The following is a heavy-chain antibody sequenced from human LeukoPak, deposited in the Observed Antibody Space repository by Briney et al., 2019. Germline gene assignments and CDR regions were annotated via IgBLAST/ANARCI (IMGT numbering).Heavy chain of an antibody. V-gene: IGHV3-48*04. CDR1: GFTFSSYS. J-gene: IGHJ4*02. Sequence: GGSLRLSCAASGFTFSSYSMNWVRQAPGKGLEWVSYISSSSSTIYYADSVKGRFTISRDNAKNSLYLQMNSLRAEDTAVYYCARVWISSGLHFDYWGQGTLVTVSS. CDR2: ISSSSSTI. CDR3: ARVWISSGLHFDY. D-gene: IGHD3-22*01.